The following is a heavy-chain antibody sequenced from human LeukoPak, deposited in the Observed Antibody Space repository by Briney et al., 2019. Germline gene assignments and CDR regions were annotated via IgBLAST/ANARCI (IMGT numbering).Heavy chain of an antibody. Sequence: ETLSLTCTVSGGSISNPNYYWGWIRQPPGKGLEWVSSISSSSSYIYYADSVKGRFTISRDNAKNSLYLQMNSLRAEDTAVYYCARLTTPALWPPGAFDIWGQGTMVTVSS. D-gene: IGHD3-22*01. J-gene: IGHJ3*02. CDR3: ARLTTPALWPPGAFDI. CDR1: GGSISNPNYY. V-gene: IGHV3-21*01. CDR2: ISSSSSYI.